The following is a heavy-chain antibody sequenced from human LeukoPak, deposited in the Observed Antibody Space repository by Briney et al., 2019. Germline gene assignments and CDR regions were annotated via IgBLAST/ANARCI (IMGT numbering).Heavy chain of an antibody. CDR1: GYTFTSNY. D-gene: IGHD5-24*01. V-gene: IGHV1-46*01. J-gene: IGHJ5*02. CDR3: ARDNSVRDEAWWFSP. Sequence: ASVKVSCKSFGYTFTSNYMRWVRQAPGQGPEWMGVISPSGASTTYAQTFQGRVTLTRDMSTSTDYLELSSLRSEDTAVYYCARDNSVRDEAWWFSPWGQGTLVTVSS. CDR2: ISPSGAST.